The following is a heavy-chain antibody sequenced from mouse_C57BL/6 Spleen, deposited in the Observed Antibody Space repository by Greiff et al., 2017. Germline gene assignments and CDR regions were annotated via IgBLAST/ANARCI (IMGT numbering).Heavy chain of an antibody. CDR2: IDPENGDT. Sequence: EVQLKESGAELVKPGASVKLSCTASGFNIKDDYMHWVKQRTEQGLEWIGRIDPENGDTKYAPKFQGKATITADTSSNTAYLQLSSLTSEDTAVYYCTGGGNWYYDVWGTGTTVTASS. V-gene: IGHV14-2*01. CDR3: TGGGNWYYDV. J-gene: IGHJ1*03. CDR1: GFNIKDDY. D-gene: IGHD1-1*02.